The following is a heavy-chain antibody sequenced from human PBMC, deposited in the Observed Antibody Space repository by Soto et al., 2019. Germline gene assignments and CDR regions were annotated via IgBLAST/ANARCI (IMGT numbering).Heavy chain of an antibody. J-gene: IGHJ3*02. D-gene: IGHD3-16*01. V-gene: IGHV4-59*01. Sequence: SETLSLTCTVSGGSISGYYWSWIRQPPGKGLEWIGYMYNTGSTVYNPSFKSRVTISVDTSKNQFSLKLSSVTAADTAVYYCAGVWGGAFDIWGQGTMVTVSS. CDR2: MYNTGST. CDR1: GGSISGYY. CDR3: AGVWGGAFDI.